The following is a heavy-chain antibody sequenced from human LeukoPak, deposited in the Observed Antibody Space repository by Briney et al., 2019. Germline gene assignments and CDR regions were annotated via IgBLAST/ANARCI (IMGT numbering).Heavy chain of an antibody. CDR1: GMRVSDFY. CDR3: ASGGRAYNF. J-gene: IGHJ4*02. V-gene: IGHV3-11*01. CDR2: ISSNGNII. Sequence: GGSLRLSCAASGMRVSDFYMSWMRQAPGKGLEWISFISSNGNIIHYADSAKGRFTISRDNAKNSLYLHMDSLRVEDTATYYCASGGRAYNFWGPGTAVTVSS. D-gene: IGHD1-14*01.